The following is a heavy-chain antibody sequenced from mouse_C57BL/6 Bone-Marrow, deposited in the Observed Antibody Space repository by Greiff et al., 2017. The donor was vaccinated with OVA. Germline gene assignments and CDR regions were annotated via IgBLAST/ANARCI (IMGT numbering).Heavy chain of an antibody. CDR2: IDPNSGGT. V-gene: IGHV1-72*01. D-gene: IGHD2-1*01. CDR3: ARSGGNWNAKDD. J-gene: IGHJ4*01. CDR1: GYPFTSYW. Sequence: VQLQQPGAELVKPGASVKLSCKASGYPFTSYWMHWVKQRPGRGLEWIGRIDPNSGGTKYNEKFKSQATLTVDKPSRTAYMQLSSLTSEDSTVNYCARSGGNWNAKDDWGKGTSVTVSS.